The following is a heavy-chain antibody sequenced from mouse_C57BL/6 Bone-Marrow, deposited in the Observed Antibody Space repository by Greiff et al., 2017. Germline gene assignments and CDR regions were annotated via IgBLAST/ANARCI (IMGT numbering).Heavy chain of an antibody. V-gene: IGHV2-2*01. D-gene: IGHD1-1*01. J-gene: IGHJ4*01. Sequence: VKLVESGPGLVQPSQSLSITCTVSGFSLTSYGVHWVRQSPGKGLEWLGVIWSGGSTDYNAAFISRLSISKDNSKSQVFFKMNSLQADDTAIYYCAREITTVVAPDAMDYWGQGTSVTVSS. CDR1: GFSLTSYG. CDR2: IWSGGST. CDR3: AREITTVVAPDAMDY.